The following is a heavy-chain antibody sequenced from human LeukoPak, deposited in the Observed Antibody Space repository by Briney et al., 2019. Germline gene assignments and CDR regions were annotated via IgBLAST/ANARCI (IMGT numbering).Heavy chain of an antibody. J-gene: IGHJ4*02. Sequence: PGGSLRLSCAASGFPLSSYWMHWVRLTAGKGLVWVSRINSGGSGTSYADSVEGRFTISRDNAKNILYLQMNSLRAEDTALYYCATSLGPLTEYWGQGTLVTVSS. CDR2: INSGGSGT. CDR1: GFPLSSYW. D-gene: IGHD7-27*01. CDR3: ATSLGPLTEY. V-gene: IGHV3-74*01.